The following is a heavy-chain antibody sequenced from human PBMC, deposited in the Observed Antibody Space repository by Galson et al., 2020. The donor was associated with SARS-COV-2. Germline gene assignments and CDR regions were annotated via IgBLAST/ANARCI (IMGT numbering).Heavy chain of an antibody. J-gene: IGHJ5*02. D-gene: IGHD6-19*01. CDR1: GGSISSGDYY. CDR2: IYYSGST. Sequence: ASETLSLTCTVSGGSISSGDYYWSWIRQPPGKGLEWIGYIYYSGSTYYNPSLKSRVTISVDPSKNQFSLKLSSVTAEDTAVYYCAREGGWLSWFDPWGQGTLVTVSS. CDR3: AREGGWLSWFDP. V-gene: IGHV4-30-4*01.